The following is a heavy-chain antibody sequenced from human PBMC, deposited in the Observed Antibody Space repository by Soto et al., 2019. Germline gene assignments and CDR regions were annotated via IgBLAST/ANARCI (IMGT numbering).Heavy chain of an antibody. D-gene: IGHD3-16*02. CDR3: ARLTYYDYVWGSYRSQIGSFDI. J-gene: IGHJ3*02. CDR1: GYSFTSYW. Sequence: ESLKISCKCSGYSFTSYWISGVRQMPGKGLEWMGRIDPSDSYTNYSPSFQGHVTISADKSISTAYLQWSSLKASDTAMYYCARLTYYDYVWGSYRSQIGSFDIWGQGTMVTVS. V-gene: IGHV5-10-1*01. CDR2: IDPSDSYT.